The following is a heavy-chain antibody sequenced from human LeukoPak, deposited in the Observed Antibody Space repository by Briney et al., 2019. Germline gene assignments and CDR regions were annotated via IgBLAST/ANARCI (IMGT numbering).Heavy chain of an antibody. J-gene: IGHJ4*02. V-gene: IGHV4-59*01. CDR1: GGSISSYY. Sequence: SETLSLTCTVSGGSISSYYWSWIRQPPGKGLEWIGYVHYSGNTNYNPSLKSRVAMSVDTSKNQFSLKLISVTAADTAVYYCVGWQQLLFHYWGQGTLVTVSS. CDR2: VHYSGNT. CDR3: VGWQQLLFHY. D-gene: IGHD6-13*01.